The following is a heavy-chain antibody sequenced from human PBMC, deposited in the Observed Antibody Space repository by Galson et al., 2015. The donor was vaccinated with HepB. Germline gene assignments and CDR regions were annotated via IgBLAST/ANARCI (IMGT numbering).Heavy chain of an antibody. CDR2: ISSSSSYI. CDR3: ARDIYYSGTDLGAFDI. CDR1: GFTFSSYS. J-gene: IGHJ3*02. V-gene: IGHV3-21*01. D-gene: IGHD1-26*01. Sequence: SLRLSCAASGFTFSSYSMNWVRQAPGKGLEWVSSISSSSSYIYYADSVKGRFTISRDNAKNSLYLQMTSLRAEDTAVYYCARDIYYSGTDLGAFDIWGQGTMVTVSS.